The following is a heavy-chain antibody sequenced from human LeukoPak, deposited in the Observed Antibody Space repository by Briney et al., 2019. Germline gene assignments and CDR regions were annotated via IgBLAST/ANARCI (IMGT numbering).Heavy chain of an antibody. CDR2: IWYDGSNK. D-gene: IGHD6-13*01. CDR3: ARDQRVAYSSSWYGGAFDI. V-gene: IGHV3-33*01. CDR1: GFTFSSYG. Sequence: GGSLRLSRAASGFTFSSYGMHWVRQAPGKGLEWVAVIWYDGSNKYYADSVKGRFTISRDNSKNTLYLQMNSLRAEDTAVYYCARDQRVAYSSSWYGGAFDIWGQGTMVTVSS. J-gene: IGHJ3*02.